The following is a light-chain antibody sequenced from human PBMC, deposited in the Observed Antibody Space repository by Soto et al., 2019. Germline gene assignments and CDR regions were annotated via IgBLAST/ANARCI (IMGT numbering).Light chain of an antibody. CDR1: QSVSSNY. Sequence: EIVLTQSPGTLSLSPGERATLSCRASQSVSSNYLAWYQQKPGQAPRLLIYGASSRANGIPDRFSGSGSGTDFTLTISRLEPEDFAVYYCQQYGGSTRVTFGGGTKVEIK. CDR2: GAS. CDR3: QQYGGSTRVT. V-gene: IGKV3-20*01. J-gene: IGKJ4*01.